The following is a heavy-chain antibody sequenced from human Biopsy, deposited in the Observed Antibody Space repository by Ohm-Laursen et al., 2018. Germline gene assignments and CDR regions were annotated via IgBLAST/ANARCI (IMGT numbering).Heavy chain of an antibody. D-gene: IGHD2-2*01. CDR1: GSSVSSYD. CDR2: ISETSSHI. CDR3: ARDSSRRAREGGMDV. V-gene: IGHV3-21*01. Sequence: GQTLSLTCAASGSSVSSYDMNWVRQAPGKGLEWISYISETSSHIYDADSVRGRFTVARDIAKNSLYLQLNSLRVEDTAVYYCARDSSRRAREGGMDVWGQGTTVTVSS. J-gene: IGHJ6*02.